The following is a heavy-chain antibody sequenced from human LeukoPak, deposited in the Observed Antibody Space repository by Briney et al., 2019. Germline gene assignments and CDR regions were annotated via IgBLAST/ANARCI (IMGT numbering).Heavy chain of an antibody. CDR1: GGSISSSSYY. CDR3: ARSDRNYGDLTFDY. J-gene: IGHJ4*02. CDR2: NYYSGST. V-gene: IGHV4-39*01. Sequence: PSETLSLTCTVSGGSISSSSYYWGWIRQPPGKGLEWIGSNYYSGSTYYNPSLKSRVTISVDTSKNQFSLKLSSVTAADTAVYYCARSDRNYGDLTFDYWGQGTLVTVSS. D-gene: IGHD4-17*01.